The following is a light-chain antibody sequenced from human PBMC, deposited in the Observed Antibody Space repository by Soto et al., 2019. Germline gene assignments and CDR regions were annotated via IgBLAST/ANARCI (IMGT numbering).Light chain of an antibody. Sequence: DIQMTQSPYSLSASVGDSVTITCRASQNIRTYLNWYQQKPGRAPKLLIHSASALPSGVPSRFSGSGSGTDFTFTISRLQPEDIATYYCQQYENLPTFGQGTRLEIK. J-gene: IGKJ5*01. V-gene: IGKV1-33*01. CDR3: QQYENLPT. CDR1: QNIRTY. CDR2: SAS.